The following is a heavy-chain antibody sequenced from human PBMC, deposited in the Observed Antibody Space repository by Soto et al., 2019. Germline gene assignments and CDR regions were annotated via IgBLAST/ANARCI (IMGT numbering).Heavy chain of an antibody. Sequence: SLRLSCAASGFTVTSNYMSWVRQAPGKGLEWVSVIYTGGTTYYADSVKGRFTISRDNSKNTLYLEMNSPTTEDTAVYYCARGYSYGPLDYWGQGTLVTVSS. D-gene: IGHD5-18*01. CDR2: IYTGGTT. CDR3: ARGYSYGPLDY. J-gene: IGHJ4*02. CDR1: GFTVTSNY. V-gene: IGHV3-66*01.